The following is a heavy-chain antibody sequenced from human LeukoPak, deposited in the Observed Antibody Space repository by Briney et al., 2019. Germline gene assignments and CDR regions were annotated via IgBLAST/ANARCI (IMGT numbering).Heavy chain of an antibody. J-gene: IGHJ4*02. CDR2: IKPNGGVT. V-gene: IGHV1-2*02. Sequence: GASVKVSCKASGYTFSDYYIHWLRQAPGQGLEWMGWIKPNGGVTNYARNFQDRITMTRDTSISTAFMELSSLRSDDTAVYYCARPSYCGAGCYYYFDYWGQGTLVTVSS. CDR1: GYTFSDYY. CDR3: ARPSYCGAGCYYYFDY. D-gene: IGHD2-21*02.